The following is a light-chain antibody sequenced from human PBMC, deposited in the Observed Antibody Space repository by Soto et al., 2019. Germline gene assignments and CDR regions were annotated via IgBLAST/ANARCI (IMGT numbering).Light chain of an antibody. CDR3: AAWVDPLNGVV. Sequence: QSVLTQPPSASGTPGQRVTISCSGSSSNIGSNTVNWYQQLPGTAPKLLIYSNNQRPSGVPDRLSGSRSGTSASLAIRGLMTEEEADYYCAAWVDPLNGVVFGGGT. V-gene: IGLV1-44*01. J-gene: IGLJ2*01. CDR1: SSNIGSNT. CDR2: SNN.